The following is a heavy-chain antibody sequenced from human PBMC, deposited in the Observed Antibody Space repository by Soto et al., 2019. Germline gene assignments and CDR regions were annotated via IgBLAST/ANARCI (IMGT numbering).Heavy chain of an antibody. CDR1: GGSVSSASHY. CDR3: ARDRGY. D-gene: IGHD3-10*01. V-gene: IGHV4-61*01. Sequence: QVQLQESGPGLVKPSETLSLTCTVSGGSVSSASHYWSWIRQPPGKGLEWIGYVSNSGSTNYNPSLKSRVTIALDKSKNQLSLQLRSVPDADTAVYYCARDRGYWGQGTLVTVSS. CDR2: VSNSGST. J-gene: IGHJ4*02.